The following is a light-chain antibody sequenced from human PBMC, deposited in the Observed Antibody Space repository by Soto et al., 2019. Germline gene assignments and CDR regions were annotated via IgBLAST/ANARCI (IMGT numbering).Light chain of an antibody. Sequence: ESVLTQSPGTLSLSPGERATLSCRTRPSVDSAHLAWYQQKPGQAPRLLIYGASGRATGIPDRFGGSGSATDFTLTISRREPEDFAVYDCQHYGGSRTFGPGTKVEVK. CDR2: GAS. J-gene: IGKJ1*01. CDR1: PSVDSAH. V-gene: IGKV3-20*01. CDR3: QHYGGSRT.